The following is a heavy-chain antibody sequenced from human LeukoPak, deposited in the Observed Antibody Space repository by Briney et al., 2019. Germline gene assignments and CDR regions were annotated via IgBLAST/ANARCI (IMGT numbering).Heavy chain of an antibody. D-gene: IGHD5-12*01. V-gene: IGHV3-23*01. CDR2: ISSSGGNT. Sequence: GGSLRLSCAASGFTFSSYAMNWVRQAPGKGLEWVSGISSSGGNTYYADSVKGRFTISRDNSTNTLYLQMNSLRAEDTAVYYCAGGKWLRLEARDDAFDIWGQGTMVTVSS. CDR1: GFTFSSYA. CDR3: AGGKWLRLEARDDAFDI. J-gene: IGHJ3*02.